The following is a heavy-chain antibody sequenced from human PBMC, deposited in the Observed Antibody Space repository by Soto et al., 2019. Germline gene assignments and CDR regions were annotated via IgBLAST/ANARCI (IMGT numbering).Heavy chain of an antibody. V-gene: IGHV3-74*01. CDR3: ARGGYYGSGSYYQFDY. CDR2: INSDGSST. Sequence: RLSCAASGFTFSSYWMHWVRQAPGKGLVWVSRINSDGSSTSYADSVKGRFTISRDNAKNTLYLQMNSLRAEDTAVYYCARGGYYGSGSYYQFDYWGQGTLVTVSS. J-gene: IGHJ4*02. D-gene: IGHD3-10*01. CDR1: GFTFSSYW.